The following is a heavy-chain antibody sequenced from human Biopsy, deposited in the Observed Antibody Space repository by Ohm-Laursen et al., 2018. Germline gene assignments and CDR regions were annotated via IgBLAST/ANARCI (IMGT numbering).Heavy chain of an antibody. D-gene: IGHD1-26*01. V-gene: IGHV4-59*01. CDR1: RDSISNYY. J-gene: IGHJ4*02. Sequence: SETLSLTCIVSRDSISNYYWTWIRQPPGKGLEWIGYFRFEDRTSYNSSLKSRVTISADTSKNQFSLRLSSVTAADTAVYYCALGGGSYVNFDYWGQGALVTVSS. CDR2: FRFEDRT. CDR3: ALGGGSYVNFDY.